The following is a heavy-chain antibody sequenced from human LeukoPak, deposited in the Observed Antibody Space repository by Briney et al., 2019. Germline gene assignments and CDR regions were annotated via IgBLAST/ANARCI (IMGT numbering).Heavy chain of an antibody. D-gene: IGHD3-16*02. CDR3: ARGGGAGIRLGELSFDY. Sequence: SETLSLTCTVSGGSISGSINYWGWIRQPPGKGLEWIGSVYHSGSTNCNPSRKSQVNISVDTSKNQFSLNLSSVTAADTAVYYCARGGGAGIRLGELSFDYWGQGTLVTVSS. V-gene: IGHV4-39*07. CDR2: VYHSGST. J-gene: IGHJ4*02. CDR1: GGSISGSINY.